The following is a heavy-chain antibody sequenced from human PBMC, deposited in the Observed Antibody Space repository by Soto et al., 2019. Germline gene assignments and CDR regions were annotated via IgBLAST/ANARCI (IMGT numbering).Heavy chain of an antibody. J-gene: IGHJ3*02. Sequence: GGSLRLSCAASGFTFSSYSMNWVRQAPGKGLEWVSYISSSSSTIYYADSVKGLFTISRDNAKNSLYLQMNSLRAEDTAVYYCARDSGLPLSIVGATKIDAFDIWGQGTMVTVSS. CDR1: GFTFSSYS. CDR2: ISSSSSTI. CDR3: ARDSGLPLSIVGATKIDAFDI. D-gene: IGHD1-26*01. V-gene: IGHV3-48*04.